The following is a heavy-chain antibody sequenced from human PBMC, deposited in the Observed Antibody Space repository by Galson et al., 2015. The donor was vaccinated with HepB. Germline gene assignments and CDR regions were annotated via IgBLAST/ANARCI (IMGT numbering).Heavy chain of an antibody. D-gene: IGHD3-16*02. V-gene: IGHV3-15*01. CDR1: GFTFSHLW. Sequence: SLRLSCAASGFTFSHLWMTWVLQAPGKGLEWVGRIKSRSDGGTTDHAAPVKGRFTISRDDSKDTLYLQMNSLKTEDTAVYYCTTDRPFTGGGVIATWGQGTLVTVSS. CDR2: IKSRSDGGTT. J-gene: IGHJ5*02. CDR3: TTDRPFTGGGVIAT.